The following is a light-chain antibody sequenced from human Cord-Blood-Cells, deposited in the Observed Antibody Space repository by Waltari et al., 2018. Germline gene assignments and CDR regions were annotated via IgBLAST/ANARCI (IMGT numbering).Light chain of an antibody. J-gene: IGLJ3*02. CDR1: KLGDKY. Sequence: SYGLTQPPSVSVSPGQTASITCSGDKLGDKYACWYQQKPGQSPVLVIYQDSKRPSGIPERFSGSNSGNTATLTISGTQAMDEADYYCQAWDSSMGVFGGGTKLTVL. V-gene: IGLV3-1*01. CDR2: QDS. CDR3: QAWDSSMGV.